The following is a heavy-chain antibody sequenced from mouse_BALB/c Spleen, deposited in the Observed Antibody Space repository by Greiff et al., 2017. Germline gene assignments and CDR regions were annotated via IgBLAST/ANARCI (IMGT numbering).Heavy chain of an antibody. J-gene: IGHJ4*01. V-gene: IGHV5-17*02. CDR1: GFTFSSFG. CDR3: ARTLIVYAMDY. CDR2: ISSGSSTI. Sequence: EVHLVESGGGLVQPGGSRKLSCAASGFTFSSFGMHWVRQAPEKGLEWVAYISSGSSTIYYADTVKGRFTISRDNPKNTLFLQMTSLRSEDTAMYYCARTLIVYAMDYWGQGTSVTVSS.